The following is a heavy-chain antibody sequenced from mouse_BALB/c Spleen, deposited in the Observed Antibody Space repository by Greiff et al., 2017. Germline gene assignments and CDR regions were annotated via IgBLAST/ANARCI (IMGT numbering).Heavy chain of an antibody. Sequence: EVKLMESGPGLVKPSQSLSLTCTVTGYSITSDYAWNWIRQFPGNKLAWMGYISYSGSTSYNPSLKSRISITRDTSKNQFFLQLNSVTTEDTATYYCARSDQFPYSAWFAYWGQGTLVTVSA. V-gene: IGHV3-2*02. D-gene: IGHD2-10*01. CDR3: ARSDQFPYSAWFAY. CDR1: GYSITSDYA. J-gene: IGHJ3*01. CDR2: ISYSGST.